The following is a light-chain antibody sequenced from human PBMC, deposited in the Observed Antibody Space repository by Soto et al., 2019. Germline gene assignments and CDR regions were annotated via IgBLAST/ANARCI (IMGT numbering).Light chain of an antibody. CDR1: ESVSSIY. Sequence: EIVLTQSPGTLSFSPGERATLSCRASESVSSIYLAWYQQKPGQAPRLLIYGASSRATGIPDRFSGSVSGTELTLTVSRLEPEDFAVYYFKQYGSSHLTLRGGTK. CDR2: GAS. V-gene: IGKV3-20*01. CDR3: KQYGSSHLT. J-gene: IGKJ4*01.